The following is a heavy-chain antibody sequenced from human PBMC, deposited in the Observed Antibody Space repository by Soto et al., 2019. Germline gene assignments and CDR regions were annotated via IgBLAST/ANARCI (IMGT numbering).Heavy chain of an antibody. J-gene: IGHJ4*02. Sequence: EVQLVESGGGLVQPGGSLRLSCAASGFTFSNYWMHWVRQAPGKGPVWVSRINTDGSTTNYADSVKGRFTISRDNAKNSWYLQTNSLGADDSAVYYCARDLGGYASHWGQGTLVTVSS. D-gene: IGHD3-16*01. V-gene: IGHV3-74*01. CDR2: INTDGSTT. CDR3: ARDLGGYASH. CDR1: GFTFSNYW.